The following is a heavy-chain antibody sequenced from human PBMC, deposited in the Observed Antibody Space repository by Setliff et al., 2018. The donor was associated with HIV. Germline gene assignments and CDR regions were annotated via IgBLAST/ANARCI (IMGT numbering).Heavy chain of an antibody. CDR3: ASIDCGGDCYSYNYYAMDV. CDR2: INAGNGNT. V-gene: IGHV1-3*01. CDR1: GYTFSYA. J-gene: IGHJ6*02. D-gene: IGHD2-21*02. Sequence: SVKVSCKASGYTFSYAMHWVRQAPGQRLEWMGWINAGNGNTEYSQKFQGRVTITRDTSASKAYMELSSLRSEDTAVYYCASIDCGGDCYSYNYYAMDVWGQGTTVTVSS.